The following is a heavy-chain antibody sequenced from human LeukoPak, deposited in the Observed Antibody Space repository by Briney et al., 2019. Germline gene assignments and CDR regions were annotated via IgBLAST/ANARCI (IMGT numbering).Heavy chain of an antibody. Sequence: SETLSLTCAVSGASISNYYWSWIRQAPGKGLEWIGYISTSASTNYNPSLKRRVSISLDTSNNRFSLNLNFVTAADTAVYFCASPRTSYRYTFDYWGPGALVTVSS. CDR1: GASISNYY. CDR2: ISTSAST. V-gene: IGHV4-4*09. J-gene: IGHJ4*02. D-gene: IGHD5-18*01. CDR3: ASPRTSYRYTFDY.